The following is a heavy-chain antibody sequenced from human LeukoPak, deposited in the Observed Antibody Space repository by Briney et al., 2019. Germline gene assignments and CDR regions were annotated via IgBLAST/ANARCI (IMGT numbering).Heavy chain of an antibody. D-gene: IGHD6-13*01. Sequence: GGSLRLSCAASGFTSDDYAMHWVRQAPGKGLEWVSGISWNSGSIGYADSVEGRFTISRDNAKNSLYLQMNSLRAEDTALYYCAKDINSGIAAPFDYWGQGTLVTVSS. CDR1: GFTSDDYA. V-gene: IGHV3-9*02. CDR2: ISWNSGSI. J-gene: IGHJ4*02. CDR3: AKDINSGIAAPFDY.